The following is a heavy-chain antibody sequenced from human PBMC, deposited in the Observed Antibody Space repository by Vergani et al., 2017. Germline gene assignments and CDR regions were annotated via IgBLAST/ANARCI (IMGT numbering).Heavy chain of an antibody. J-gene: IGHJ6*02. CDR2: ISWNSGSI. CDR1: GFTFDDYA. Sequence: EVQLVESGGGLVQPGRSLRLSCAASGFTFDDYAMHWVRQAPGKGLEWVSGISWNSGSIGYVDSVKGRFTISRDNAKNSLYLQMNSLRAEDTAVYYCARGLVVITLGYYYYGMDVWGQGTTVTVSS. CDR3: ARGLVVITLGYYYYGMDV. D-gene: IGHD3-22*01. V-gene: IGHV3-9*01.